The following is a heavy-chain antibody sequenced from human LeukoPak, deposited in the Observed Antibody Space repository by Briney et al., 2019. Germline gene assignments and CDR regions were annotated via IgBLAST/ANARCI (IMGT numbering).Heavy chain of an antibody. CDR2: IIPIFGTA. CDR1: GYTFTSYG. V-gene: IGHV1-69*13. D-gene: IGHD5-24*01. Sequence: GASVKVSCKASGYTFTSYGISWVRQAPGQGLEWKGGIIPIFGTANYAQKFQGRVTITADESTSTAYMELSSLRSEDTAVYYCARGRDGYNWGFDYWGRGTLVTVSS. J-gene: IGHJ4*02. CDR3: ARGRDGYNWGFDY.